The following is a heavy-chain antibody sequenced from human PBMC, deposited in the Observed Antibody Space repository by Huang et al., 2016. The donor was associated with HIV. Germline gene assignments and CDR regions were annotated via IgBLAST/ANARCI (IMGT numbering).Heavy chain of an antibody. V-gene: IGHV3-33*08. Sequence: QVQLVESGGGVVQPGRSLRLSCAASGFTFSSYGMHWVRQVPGKGLEWVAVIWYDGSNKYYADSVKGRFTISRDNSKNTLYLQMNSLKTEDTAVYYCALKGDSSGWEYFRHWGQGTLVTVSS. CDR3: ALKGDSSGWEYFRH. D-gene: IGHD6-19*01. J-gene: IGHJ1*01. CDR1: GFTFSSYG. CDR2: IWYDGSNK.